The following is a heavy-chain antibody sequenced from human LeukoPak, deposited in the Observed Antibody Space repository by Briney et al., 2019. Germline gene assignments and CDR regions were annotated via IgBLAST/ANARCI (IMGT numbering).Heavy chain of an antibody. CDR3: ARGKGGLPTSYYYYGMDV. J-gene: IGHJ6*02. V-gene: IGHV4-4*07. D-gene: IGHD4-11*01. Sequence: SETLSLTCTASGGSISSYYWSWIRQPAGKGLEWIGRIYTSGSTNYNPSLKSRVTMSVDTSKNQFSLKLSSVTAADTAVYYCARGKGGLPTSYYYYGMDVWGQGTTVTVSS. CDR1: GGSISSYY. CDR2: IYTSGST.